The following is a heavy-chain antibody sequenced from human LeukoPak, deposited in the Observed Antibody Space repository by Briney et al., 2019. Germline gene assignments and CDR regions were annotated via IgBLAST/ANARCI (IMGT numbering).Heavy chain of an antibody. CDR2: INSSGSTI. V-gene: IGHV3-48*03. Sequence: GGSLRLSCAASGFTFSSYEMNWVRQAPGKGLEWVSYINSSGSTIYYADSVKGRFTISRDNAKNSLYLQMNSLRVEDTAVYYCARESVASRRVENWGQGTLVTVSS. D-gene: IGHD6-6*01. J-gene: IGHJ4*02. CDR3: ARESVASRRVEN. CDR1: GFTFSSYE.